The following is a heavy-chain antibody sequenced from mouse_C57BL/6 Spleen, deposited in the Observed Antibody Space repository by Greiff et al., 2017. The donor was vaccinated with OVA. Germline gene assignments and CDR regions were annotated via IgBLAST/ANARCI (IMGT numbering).Heavy chain of an antibody. Sequence: QVQLKQPGAELVKPGASVKMSCKASGYTFTSYWITWVKQRPGQGLEWIGDIYPGSGSTNYNEKFKSKATLTVDTSSSTAYMQLSSLTSEDSAVYYCATYYYGSSYVWYFDVWGTGTTVTVSS. D-gene: IGHD1-1*01. J-gene: IGHJ1*03. CDR2: IYPGSGST. V-gene: IGHV1-55*01. CDR3: ATYYYGSSYVWYFDV. CDR1: GYTFTSYW.